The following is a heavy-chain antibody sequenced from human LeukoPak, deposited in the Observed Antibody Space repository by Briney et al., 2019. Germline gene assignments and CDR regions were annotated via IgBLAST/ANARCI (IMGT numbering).Heavy chain of an antibody. D-gene: IGHD3-3*01. CDR3: AVYDFWSGYAQRGYFDY. J-gene: IGHJ4*02. Sequence: SSETLSLTCAVSGGSISGGGYSWSWIRQPPGKGLEWIGYIYHSGSTYYNPSLKSRVTISVDRSKNQFSLKLSSVTAADTAVYYCAVYDFWSGYAQRGYFDYWGQGTLVTVSS. CDR2: IYHSGST. CDR1: GGSISGGGYS. V-gene: IGHV4-30-2*01.